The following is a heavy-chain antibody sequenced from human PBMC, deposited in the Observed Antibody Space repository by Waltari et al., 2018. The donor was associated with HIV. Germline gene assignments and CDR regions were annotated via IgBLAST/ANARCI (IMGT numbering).Heavy chain of an antibody. CDR3: ARLNQDGGNSEPLDY. J-gene: IGHJ4*02. V-gene: IGHV4-34*08. CDR1: GETFSGYY. D-gene: IGHD2-21*02. Sequence: QVQLRQWGAGLLRPSETLSLTCAVYGETFSGYYWSWIRQPPGKGLEWIGEINQSGRTNYNPSLKSRVTMSVDTSKNQFSLRLNFVTAADTAVYYCARLNQDGGNSEPLDYWGQGTLVTVSS. CDR2: INQSGRT.